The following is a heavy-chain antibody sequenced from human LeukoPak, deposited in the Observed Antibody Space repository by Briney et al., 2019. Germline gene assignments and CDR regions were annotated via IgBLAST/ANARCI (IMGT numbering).Heavy chain of an antibody. V-gene: IGHV1-69*13. CDR1: GGTFSSYA. CDR2: ITPIFGTA. Sequence: SVKVSCKASGGTFSSYAISWVRQAPGQGLKWMGGITPIFGTANYAQKFQGRVTITADESTSTAYMELRSLRSEDTAVYYCASVRYYYSSFEDFDIWGQGQWSPSLQ. CDR3: ASVRYYYSSFEDFDI. J-gene: IGHJ3*02. D-gene: IGHD3-10*01.